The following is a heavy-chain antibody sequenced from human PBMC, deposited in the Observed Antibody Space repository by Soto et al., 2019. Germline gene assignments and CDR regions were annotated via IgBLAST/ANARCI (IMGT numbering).Heavy chain of an antibody. CDR2: ISGSGGST. D-gene: IGHD1-26*01. J-gene: IGHJ4*02. Sequence: EVQLLESGGGLVQPGGSLRLSCAASGFTFSSYAMSWVRQAPGKGLEWVSAISGSGGSTYYADSVKGRFTISRDNSKNTLYQQMNSLRAEDTAVYYCAKTREPTIGSLQDYWGQGTLVTVSS. V-gene: IGHV3-23*01. CDR3: AKTREPTIGSLQDY. CDR1: GFTFSSYA.